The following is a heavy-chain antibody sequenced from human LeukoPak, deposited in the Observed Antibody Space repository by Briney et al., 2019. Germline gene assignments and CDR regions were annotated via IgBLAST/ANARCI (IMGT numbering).Heavy chain of an antibody. V-gene: IGHV4-39*01. Sequence: TASETLSLTCTVSGDSIFSSTYYWGWIRQPPGKGLEWIGSIFHSGSTYYNPSLKSRVTISVDTSNNQLSLRLWSVTASDTAVDYCARLYQGKRPPDYWGQGTLVTVSS. D-gene: IGHD6-25*01. CDR2: IFHSGST. J-gene: IGHJ4*02. CDR3: ARLYQGKRPPDY. CDR1: GDSIFSSTYY.